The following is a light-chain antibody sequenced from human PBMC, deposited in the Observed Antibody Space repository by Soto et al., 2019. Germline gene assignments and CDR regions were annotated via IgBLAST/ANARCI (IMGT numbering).Light chain of an antibody. Sequence: DIELTQSPSSLSASVGDRVTITCRASHNIVNYLNWYQRKPGKAPQLLIYGASSLQRGVPSRFSGSGSGTDFTLTISSLQPEDYATFYCQQTYSVPLTFGGGTKVEIK. CDR3: QQTYSVPLT. V-gene: IGKV1-39*01. J-gene: IGKJ4*01. CDR2: GAS. CDR1: HNIVNY.